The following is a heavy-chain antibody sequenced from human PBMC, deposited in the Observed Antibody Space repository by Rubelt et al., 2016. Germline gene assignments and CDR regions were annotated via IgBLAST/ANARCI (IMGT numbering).Heavy chain of an antibody. CDR3: ATYCGSDPCYGWNYYGMDG. CDR2: ISGSGGST. CDR1: EFSFSSYS. J-gene: IGHJ6*02. Sequence: EVQLVESGGTLVKPGGSLRLSCAASEFSFSSYSMNWVRQAPGKGLEWVSAISGSGGSTSYADSVKGRFTISRHNAKNSLYLQRNSLGAEDTAGYDCATYCGSDPCYGWNYYGMDGWGQGTTVTVSS. D-gene: IGHD2-21*02. V-gene: IGHV3-21*01.